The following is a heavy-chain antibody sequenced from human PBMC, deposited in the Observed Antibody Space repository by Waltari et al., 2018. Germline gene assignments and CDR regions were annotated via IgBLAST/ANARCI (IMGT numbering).Heavy chain of an antibody. CDR1: GYTSSGSL. Sequence: QVQLVQSGAEVKEPGASVKVSCRASGYTSSGSLIHWVRQAPGQGLEWVRGINLEGDDTKYGQKFRGRVTVTGDSSITTAYMELRGLRSDDSAMYYCARDFQTGNFFVSWGQGTLVTVSS. CDR2: INLEGDDT. V-gene: IGHV1-2*02. J-gene: IGHJ4*02. CDR3: ARDFQTGNFFVS. D-gene: IGHD3-9*01.